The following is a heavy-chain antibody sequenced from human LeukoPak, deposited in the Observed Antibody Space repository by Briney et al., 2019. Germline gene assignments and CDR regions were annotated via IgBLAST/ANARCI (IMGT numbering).Heavy chain of an antibody. CDR1: GYSISSGYY. D-gene: IGHD6-19*01. CDR3: ASGYSSGWYLGY. Sequence: SETLSLTCTVSGYSISSGYYWGWIRQPPGKGLEWIGSGSTYYNPSLKSRVTISVDTSKNQFSLKLSSVTAADTAVYYCASGYSSGWYLGYWGQGTLVTVSS. CDR2: SGST. J-gene: IGHJ4*02. V-gene: IGHV4-38-2*02.